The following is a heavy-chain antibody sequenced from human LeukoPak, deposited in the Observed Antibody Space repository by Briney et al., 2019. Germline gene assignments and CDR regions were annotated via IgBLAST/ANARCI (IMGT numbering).Heavy chain of an antibody. J-gene: IGHJ5*02. D-gene: IGHD2-8*01. CDR3: ASVHCTKGVCPRNWFDP. CDR2: INHSGST. CDR1: GGSFSGYY. Sequence: SETLSLTCAVYGGSFSGYYWSWVRQPPGKGLEWIGEINHSGSTNYNPSLKSRVTISVDTSKNQFAQKLSSVTAADTAVYYCASVHCTKGVCPRNWFDPWGQGTLVTVSS. V-gene: IGHV4-34*01.